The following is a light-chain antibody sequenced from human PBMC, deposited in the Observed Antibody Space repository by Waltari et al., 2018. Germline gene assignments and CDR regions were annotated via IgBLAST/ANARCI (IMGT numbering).Light chain of an antibody. CDR2: TAS. Sequence: DIQMTQSPSSLSASVGDRVTFTCRARQGIRHDLGWYQQTPEKPPTRLRYTASTLQSGVPSRFSVTGAGREFTLTISSLQPEEFATYYCLQHKTYPWTFGQVTKLEIK. CDR1: QGIRHD. CDR3: LQHKTYPWT. J-gene: IGKJ1*01. V-gene: IGKV1-17*01.